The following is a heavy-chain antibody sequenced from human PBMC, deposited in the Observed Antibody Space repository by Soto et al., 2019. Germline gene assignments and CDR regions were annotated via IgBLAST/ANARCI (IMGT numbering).Heavy chain of an antibody. J-gene: IGHJ6*02. CDR1: GYTFTGYY. D-gene: IGHD6-13*01. Sequence: QLQLVQSGAEVKKPGASVKVSCKASGYTFTGYYMHWVRQAPGQVLEWMGWINPNSGGTNYAQKFQCWVTMTRDTTISTAYMELSRLRSDDTAVYYFSRGGHGSSWTYYYYGMDVWGQGTTVTVSS. V-gene: IGHV1-2*04. CDR2: INPNSGGT. CDR3: SRGGHGSSWTYYYYGMDV.